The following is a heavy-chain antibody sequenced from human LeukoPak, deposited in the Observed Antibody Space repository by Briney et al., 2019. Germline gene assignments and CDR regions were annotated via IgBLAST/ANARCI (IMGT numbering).Heavy chain of an antibody. V-gene: IGHV4-31*03. J-gene: IGHJ2*01. CDR1: GGSISSGGYY. CDR2: IYYSGST. Sequence: SETLSLTCTVSGGSISSGGYYWSWIRQHPGKGLEWIVYIYYSGSTYYNPSLKSRVTISVDTSKNQFSLKLSSVTAADTAVYYCARIYRSAYWYFDLWGRGTLVTVSS. D-gene: IGHD2-2*02. CDR3: ARIYRSAYWYFDL.